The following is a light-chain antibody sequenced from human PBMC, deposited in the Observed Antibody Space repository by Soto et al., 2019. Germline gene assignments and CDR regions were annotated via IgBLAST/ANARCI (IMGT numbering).Light chain of an antibody. CDR2: DAF. J-gene: IGKJ4*01. CDR1: EILYNF. V-gene: IGKV3-11*01. CDR3: QHRTKWPLT. Sequence: DIVLTQSPATLSLSPGERATLSFSASEILYNFLAWYQHRPGQVPRLLISDAFNRAPGVPARFNGSGSGTDFTLTISSLEPEDFAVYYCQHRTKWPLTFGGGTKVDIK.